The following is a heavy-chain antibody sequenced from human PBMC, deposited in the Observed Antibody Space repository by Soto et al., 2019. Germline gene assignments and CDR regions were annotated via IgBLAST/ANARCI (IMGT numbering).Heavy chain of an antibody. CDR3: ARVSVVVAAGSFDP. CDR1: GGSFSGYY. CDR2: INHSGST. V-gene: IGHV4-34*01. J-gene: IGHJ5*02. Sequence: QVQLQQWGAGLLKPSETLSLTCAVSGGSFSGYYWSWLRQPPGTGLEWIGEINHSGSTNYNPSLKSRVTISVDTSKNQFSLKLSSVTAADTAVYYCARVSVVVAAGSFDPWGQGTLGTVYS. D-gene: IGHD2-15*01.